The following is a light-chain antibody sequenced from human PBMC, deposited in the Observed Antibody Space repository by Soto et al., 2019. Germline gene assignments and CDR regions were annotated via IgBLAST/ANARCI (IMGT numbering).Light chain of an antibody. J-gene: IGKJ4*01. V-gene: IGKV3D-20*02. CDR3: HQRSNWRALT. CDR2: DAS. Sequence: EIVLTHFPGTLSLSPGERATLSCRASQSVSNNYLAWYQQKPGQAPRLLIYDASNRATGVPARFSGSGSGTDFTLTISSLEPEDFAVYYCHQRSNWRALTFGGGTKVDIK. CDR1: QSVSNNY.